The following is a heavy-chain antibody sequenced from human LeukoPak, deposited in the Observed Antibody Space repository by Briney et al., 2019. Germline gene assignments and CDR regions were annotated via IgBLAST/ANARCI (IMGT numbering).Heavy chain of an antibody. D-gene: IGHD6-13*01. V-gene: IGHV3-23*01. Sequence: PGGSLRLSCAASRFTFSSYAMSWVRQAPGKGLEWVSTISGNAGSTYYADSVKGRFTISRDNSKNTLDLQMNSLRAEDTAVYYCAKDPGYSSSLFEYFQHWGQGTLVTVSS. CDR2: ISGNAGST. CDR1: RFTFSSYA. CDR3: AKDPGYSSSLFEYFQH. J-gene: IGHJ1*01.